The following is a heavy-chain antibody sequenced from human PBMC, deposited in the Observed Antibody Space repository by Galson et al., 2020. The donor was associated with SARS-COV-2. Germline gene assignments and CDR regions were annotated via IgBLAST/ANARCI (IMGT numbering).Heavy chain of an antibody. J-gene: IGHJ4*02. CDR1: GDSVSSNSVT. Sequence: SQTLSLTCAISGDSVSSNSVTWTWIRQSPSRGLEWLGRTYYRSKWYNDYAVSVRSRITINPDTSKNQFSLQLNSVTPEDTAVYFCTRDLKWLANWGQGTLVTVSS. CDR2: TYYRSKWYN. V-gene: IGHV6-1*01. CDR3: TRDLKWLAN. D-gene: IGHD6-19*01.